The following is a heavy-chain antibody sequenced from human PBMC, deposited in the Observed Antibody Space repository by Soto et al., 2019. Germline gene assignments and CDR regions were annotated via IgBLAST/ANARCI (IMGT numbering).Heavy chain of an antibody. Sequence: SETLSLTCTVSGGSISSSSYYWGWIRQPPGKGLEWIGSIYYSGSTYYNPSLKSRVTISVDTSKNQFSLKLSSVTAADTAVYYCARDAAGTGGTREEPWLSDVWGKGTTVTVSS. CDR1: GGSISSSSYY. CDR2: IYYSGST. J-gene: IGHJ6*04. CDR3: ARDAAGTGGTREEPWLSDV. V-gene: IGHV4-39*02. D-gene: IGHD6-19*01.